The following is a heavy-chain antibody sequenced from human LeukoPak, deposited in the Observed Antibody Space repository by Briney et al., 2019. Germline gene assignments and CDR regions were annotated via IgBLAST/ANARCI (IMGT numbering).Heavy chain of an antibody. CDR1: GFTFSSYA. J-gene: IGHJ4*02. V-gene: IGHV3-23*01. Sequence: GGSLRLSCAASGFTFSSYAMSWVRQAPGKGLEWVSAISGSGGSTYYADSVKGRFTISRDNSKNTLYLQMNSLRAEDTAVYYCAKDPSRYYYGSGSDSDYWGQGTLVTVSS. CDR3: AKDPSRYYYGSGSDSDY. D-gene: IGHD3-10*01. CDR2: ISGSGGST.